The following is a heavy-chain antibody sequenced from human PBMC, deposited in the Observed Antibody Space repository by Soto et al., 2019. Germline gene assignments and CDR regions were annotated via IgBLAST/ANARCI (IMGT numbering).Heavy chain of an antibody. CDR2: FDPNNGGR. D-gene: IGHD3-22*01. V-gene: IGHV1-2*06. CDR1: GYTFTGYH. CDR3: ARRGDYYDSSGYYFVGAFDI. Sequence: ASVKVSCKASGYTFTGYHIHWVRQAPGQGLEWMGRFDPNNGGRKYAQNFQGRVAMTEDTSITTAYLELTSLGSDDTAMYYCARRGDYYDSSGYYFVGAFDIWGQGTMVTVSS. J-gene: IGHJ3*02.